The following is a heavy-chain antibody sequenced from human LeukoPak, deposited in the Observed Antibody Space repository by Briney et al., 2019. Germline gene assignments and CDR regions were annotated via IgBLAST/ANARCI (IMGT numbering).Heavy chain of an antibody. CDR2: IKSKTDGGTT. D-gene: IGHD3-10*01. J-gene: IGHJ4*02. CDR1: GFTYSNAW. V-gene: IGHV3-15*01. CDR3: TTGSGSYYNDHSYDY. Sequence: GGSLRLSCAASGFTYSNAWMSWVRQAPGKGLEWGGRIKSKTDGGTTYYAAPVKGRFTISRDESKNTLYLQMNSLKTEDTAVYYCTTGSGSYYNDHSYDYWGQGTLVTVSS.